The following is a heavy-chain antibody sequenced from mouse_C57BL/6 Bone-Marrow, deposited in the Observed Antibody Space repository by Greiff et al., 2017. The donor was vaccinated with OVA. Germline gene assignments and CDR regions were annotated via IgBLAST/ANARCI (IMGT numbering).Heavy chain of an antibody. J-gene: IGHJ4*01. CDR1: GFTFSDYG. V-gene: IGHV5-17*01. CDR2: ISSGSSTN. CDR3: ARSYYSNFYAMDY. Sequence: EVKVVESGGGLVKPGGSLKLSCAASGFTFSDYGMHWVRQAPEKGLEWVAYISSGSSTNYYADTVKGRFTISRDNAKNTLFLQMTSLRSEDTAMYYCARSYYSNFYAMDYWGQGTSVTVSS. D-gene: IGHD2-5*01.